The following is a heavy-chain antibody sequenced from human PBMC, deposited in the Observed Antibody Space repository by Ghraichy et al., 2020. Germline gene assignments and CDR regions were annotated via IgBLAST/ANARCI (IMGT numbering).Heavy chain of an antibody. Sequence: ASVKVSCKASGYTFTSYDINWVRQATGQGLEWMGWMNPNSGNTGYAQKFQGRVTMTRNTSISTAYMELSSLRSEDTAVYYCATRSGSYYSYYFDYWGQGTLVTVSS. V-gene: IGHV1-8*01. CDR1: GYTFTSYD. CDR2: MNPNSGNT. D-gene: IGHD3-10*01. CDR3: ATRSGSYYSYYFDY. J-gene: IGHJ4*02.